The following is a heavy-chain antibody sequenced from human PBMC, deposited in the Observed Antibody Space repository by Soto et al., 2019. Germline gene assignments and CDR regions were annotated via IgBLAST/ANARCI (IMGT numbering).Heavy chain of an antibody. CDR3: TRSSTGYAFDI. CDR2: IYYTGKT. Sequence: QVQLQGSGPGLVKPSETLSLTCTVSGGSISGFYWTWIRQPPGRGLEWLGFIYYTGKTSYTPSLRGVITITQDTSRNQFSLTLNSVTTADTAVYYSTRSSTGYAFDIWGKGTMVTVSS. D-gene: IGHD2-8*02. CDR1: GGSISGFY. V-gene: IGHV4-59*12. J-gene: IGHJ3*02.